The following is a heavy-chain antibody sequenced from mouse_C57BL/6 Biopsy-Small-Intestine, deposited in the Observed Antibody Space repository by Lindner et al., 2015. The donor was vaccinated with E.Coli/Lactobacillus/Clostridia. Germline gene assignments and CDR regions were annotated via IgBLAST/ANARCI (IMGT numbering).Heavy chain of an antibody. Sequence: VQLQESGADLVRPGASVTLSCKASGYTFTDYEMHWVKQTPVHGLEWIGSTDPETGGTAYNQKFKDKAILTADKSSSTAYMELRSLTSEDSAVYHCTTERDLGVYYGHWGQGTTLTVSS. J-gene: IGHJ2*01. CDR2: TDPETGGT. CDR1: GYTFTDYE. CDR3: TTERDLGVYYGH. V-gene: IGHV1-15*01.